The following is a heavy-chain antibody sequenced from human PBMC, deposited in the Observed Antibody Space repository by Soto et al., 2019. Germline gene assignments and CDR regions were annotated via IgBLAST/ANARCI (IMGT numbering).Heavy chain of an antibody. D-gene: IGHD6-19*01. V-gene: IGHV3-23*01. J-gene: IGHJ4*02. CDR3: AKGRQWLVYYFDY. CDR1: GFTFSTSA. CDR2: ISGTGSST. Sequence: LRLSCEGSGFTFSTSAMSWVRQVPGKGLEWVSGISGTGSSTYYADSVKGRFSISRDNSKNTVYLQMNSLRADDTAEYYCAKGRQWLVYYFDYWGPGILVTVSS.